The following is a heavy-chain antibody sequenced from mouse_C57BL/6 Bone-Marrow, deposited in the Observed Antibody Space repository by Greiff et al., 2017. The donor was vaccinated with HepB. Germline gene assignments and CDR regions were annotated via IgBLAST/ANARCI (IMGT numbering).Heavy chain of an antibody. CDR2: ISSGGSYT. CDR1: GFTFSSYG. V-gene: IGHV5-6*01. Sequence: EVKLVESGGDLVKPGGSLKLSCAASGFTFSSYGMSWVRQTPDKRLEWVATISSGGSYTYYPDSVKGRFTISRDNAKNTLYLQMSSLKSEDTAMYYCARHPWFAYWGQGTLVTVSA. CDR3: ARHPWFAY. J-gene: IGHJ3*01.